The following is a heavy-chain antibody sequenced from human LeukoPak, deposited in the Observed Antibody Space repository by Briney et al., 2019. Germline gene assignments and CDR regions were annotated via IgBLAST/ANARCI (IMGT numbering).Heavy chain of an antibody. V-gene: IGHV4-4*09. CDR1: GDSFTSYY. J-gene: IGHJ6*02. CDR3: GRLGHHYFGIDV. Sequence: SATLSLTCTASGDSFTSYYWHWIRQSPGQGLEWIGNIFSSGSTNYNPSRKNLLAMSVDASKNLLSLRLPFAAAADTAVYDCGRLGHHYFGIDVGGQGATVTVSS. CDR2: IFSSGST.